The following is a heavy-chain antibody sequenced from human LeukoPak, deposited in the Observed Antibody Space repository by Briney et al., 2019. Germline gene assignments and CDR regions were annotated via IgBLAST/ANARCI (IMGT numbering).Heavy chain of an antibody. CDR3: AGQLNYGSGFDP. D-gene: IGHD3-10*01. J-gene: IGHJ5*02. Sequence: PGQSLRLSCAASGFDFNNYIMHWVRQAPGKGLEWGAIIWFDGDDEKYSDSVKGRFTISRDNSKNTLYLQMNSLRGDDTAVYYCAGQLNYGSGFDPWGQGTLVTVSS. CDR2: IWFDGDDE. V-gene: IGHV3-33*01. CDR1: GFDFNNYI.